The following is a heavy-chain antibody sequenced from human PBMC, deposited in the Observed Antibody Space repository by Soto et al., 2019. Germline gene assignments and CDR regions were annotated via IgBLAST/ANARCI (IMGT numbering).Heavy chain of an antibody. CDR1: GFTFGDYY. D-gene: IGHD6-6*01. CDR2: ISSSGSST. Sequence: QVQLVESGGGLVKPGGSLRLSCAASGFTFGDYYMSWIRQAPGKGLEWVSYISSSGSSTYYVDSVKGRFTISRDNAKNSLYRQRDSRGAEDTAVFYCARAAAARPAAWYGGQGTLVTVSS. V-gene: IGHV3-11*01. CDR3: ARAAAARPAAWY. J-gene: IGHJ4*02.